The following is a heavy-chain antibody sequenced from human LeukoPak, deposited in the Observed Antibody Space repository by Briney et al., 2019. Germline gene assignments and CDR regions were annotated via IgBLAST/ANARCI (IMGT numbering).Heavy chain of an antibody. V-gene: IGHV3-21*05. CDR3: ARQGLYDSSDFWTFQH. D-gene: IGHD3/OR15-3a*01. Sequence: PVGSLRLSCAASGFTFSGYAMNWVRQAPGKGVEWVSYICDSSGYKNYADSLKGRFTISRDNAKNSVYLQMNSLSAEDTAVYYCARQGLYDSSDFWTFQHWGQGTLVTVSS. CDR2: ICDSSGYK. J-gene: IGHJ1*01. CDR1: GFTFSGYA.